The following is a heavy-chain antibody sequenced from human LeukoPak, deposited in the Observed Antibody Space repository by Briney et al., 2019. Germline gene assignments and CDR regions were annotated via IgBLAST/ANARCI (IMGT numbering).Heavy chain of an antibody. D-gene: IGHD5-24*01. CDR3: ARQGLIVMAGEGDFDY. V-gene: IGHV4-34*01. J-gene: IGHJ4*02. CDR2: INHSGST. Sequence: SETLSLTCAVSGGSFSGYYWSWIRQPPGKGLEWIGEINHSGSTNYNPSLKSRITISVDTSKNQFSLKLSSVTAADTAVYYCARQGLIVMAGEGDFDYWGQGTLVTVSS. CDR1: GGSFSGYY.